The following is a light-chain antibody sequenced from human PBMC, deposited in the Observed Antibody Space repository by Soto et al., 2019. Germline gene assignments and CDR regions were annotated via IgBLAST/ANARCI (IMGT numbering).Light chain of an antibody. Sequence: EIVLTQSPATLSLSLGESATLSCRASQSVCSYLAWYQQKPGQGPRLLIYDASNRATGVSARFSGSGYGTDFTLTISSLEPDDFAVYYCHQRSSWPRGTFGQGTKVEIK. CDR2: DAS. J-gene: IGKJ1*01. CDR1: QSVCSY. CDR3: HQRSSWPRGT. V-gene: IGKV3-11*01.